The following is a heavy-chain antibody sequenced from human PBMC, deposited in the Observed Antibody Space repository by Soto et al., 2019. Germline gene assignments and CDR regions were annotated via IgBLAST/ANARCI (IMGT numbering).Heavy chain of an antibody. V-gene: IGHV1-69*13. CDR2: IIPIFGTA. J-gene: IGHJ6*02. CDR1: GGTFSSCA. CDR3: ARYCSGGSCYSYYYYGMDV. Sequence: SVKVSCKASGGTFSSCAISWVRQAPGQGLEWMGGIIPIFGTANYAQKFQGRVTITADESTSTAYMELSSLRSEDTAVYYCARYCSGGSCYSYYYYGMDVWGQGTTVTVSS. D-gene: IGHD2-15*01.